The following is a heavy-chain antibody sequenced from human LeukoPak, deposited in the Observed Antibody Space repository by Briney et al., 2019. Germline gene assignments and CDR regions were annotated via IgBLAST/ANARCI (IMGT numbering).Heavy chain of an antibody. V-gene: IGHV4-39*01. Sequence: SETLSLTCTVSGGSISSSSYYWGWIRQPPGKGLEWIASIYYSGSTHYNPSLKSRVTISVDTSKNQFSLKVSSVTAADTAVYYCASVDTALVRVDYWGQGTLVTVSS. CDR2: IYYSGST. D-gene: IGHD5-18*01. J-gene: IGHJ4*02. CDR3: ASVDTALVRVDY. CDR1: GGSISSSSYY.